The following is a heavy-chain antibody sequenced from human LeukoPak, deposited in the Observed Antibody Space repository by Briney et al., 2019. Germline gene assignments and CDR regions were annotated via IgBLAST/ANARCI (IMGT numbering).Heavy chain of an antibody. J-gene: IGHJ4*02. CDR3: ASLDSSGSYFDY. Sequence: SETLSLTCTVSGGSISSYYWSWIRQPPGKGLEWIGYIYYSGSTNYNPSLKSRVTISVDTSKNQFSLKLSSVTAADTAVYYCASLDSSGSYFDYWGQGTLVTVSS. D-gene: IGHD3-22*01. CDR2: IYYSGST. CDR1: GGSISSYY. V-gene: IGHV4-59*08.